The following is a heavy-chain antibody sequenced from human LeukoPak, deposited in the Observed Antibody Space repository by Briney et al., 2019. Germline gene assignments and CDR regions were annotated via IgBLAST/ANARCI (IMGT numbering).Heavy chain of an antibody. Sequence: PGGSQRLSCAASGFTFSDYWMHWVRQAPGKGLVWVSRIDLAGEYTAYAGSVKGRFTISRDNAKNTLYLQMNSLRADDTAVYYCARDGDAPMTDFDYWGQGTLVTVSS. V-gene: IGHV3-74*01. CDR3: ARDGDAPMTDFDY. CDR2: IDLAGEYT. D-gene: IGHD2-21*02. J-gene: IGHJ4*02. CDR1: GFTFSDYW.